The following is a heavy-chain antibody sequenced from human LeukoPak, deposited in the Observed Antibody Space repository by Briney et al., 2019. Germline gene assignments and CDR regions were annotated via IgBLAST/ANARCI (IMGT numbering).Heavy chain of an antibody. Sequence: ASVKVSCKASGYTFTGYYIHWVRQAPGQGLEWMGWINPNSGGTNYAQKFQGRVTMTRDTSISTAYMELSRLRSDDTAVYYCARENNRIQLWSPLGYWGQGTLVTVSS. D-gene: IGHD5-18*01. CDR1: GYTFTGYY. J-gene: IGHJ4*02. V-gene: IGHV1-2*02. CDR3: ARENNRIQLWSPLGY. CDR2: INPNSGGT.